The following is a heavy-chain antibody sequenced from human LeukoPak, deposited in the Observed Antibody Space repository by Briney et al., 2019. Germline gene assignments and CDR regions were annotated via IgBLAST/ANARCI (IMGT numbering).Heavy chain of an antibody. Sequence: GGSLRLSCAASGFTFSSHGMHWVRQAPGKGLEGVAVIWNDGSNKDYADSVKGRFTISRDNSKNTVYLQMNSRRAAETAVYNCARGDSRGYYHYFDYGGQGTLVSVSS. CDR1: GFTFSSHG. V-gene: IGHV3-33*01. J-gene: IGHJ4*02. CDR3: ARGDSRGYYHYFDY. D-gene: IGHD3-22*01. CDR2: IWNDGSNK.